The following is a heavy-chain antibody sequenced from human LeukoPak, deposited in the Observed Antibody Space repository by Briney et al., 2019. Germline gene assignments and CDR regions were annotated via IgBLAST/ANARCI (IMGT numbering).Heavy chain of an antibody. CDR1: GFTFSSYG. V-gene: IGHV3-30*18. Sequence: GGSLRVSCAASGFTFSSYGMHWVRQAPGKGLEWVAVISYDGSNKYYADSVKGRFTISRDNSKNTLYLQMNSLRAEDTAVYYCAKTLQDPGYGVFDYWGQVTLVTVSS. D-gene: IGHD5-12*01. J-gene: IGHJ4*02. CDR2: ISYDGSNK. CDR3: AKTLQDPGYGVFDY.